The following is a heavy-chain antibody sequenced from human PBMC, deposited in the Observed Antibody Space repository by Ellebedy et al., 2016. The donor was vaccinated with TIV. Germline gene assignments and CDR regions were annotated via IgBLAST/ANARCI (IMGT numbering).Heavy chain of an antibody. CDR2: ISAYNGNT. Sequence: AALVKVSCKASGYTFTSYGISWVRQAPGQGLEWMGWISAYNGNTNYAQKLQGRVTMTTDTSTSTAYMELSSLRSEDTAVYYCARPLSSGDGAGVHYWGQGTLVTVSS. J-gene: IGHJ4*02. V-gene: IGHV1-18*01. CDR3: ARPLSSGDGAGVHY. D-gene: IGHD2-21*02. CDR1: GYTFTSYG.